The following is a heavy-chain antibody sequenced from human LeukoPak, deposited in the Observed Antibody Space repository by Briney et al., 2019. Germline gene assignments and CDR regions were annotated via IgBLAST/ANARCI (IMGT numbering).Heavy chain of an antibody. CDR1: GGSFSGYY. D-gene: IGHD2-2*01. J-gene: IGHJ5*02. Sequence: SETLSLTCAVYGGSFSGYYWSWIRQPPGKGLEWIGEINHSGSTNYNPSLKSRVTISVDTSKNQFSLKLSSVTAAGTAVYYCARVLPIVVVPAASLSRRPWEGWFDPWGQGTLVTVSS. CDR2: INHSGST. CDR3: ARVLPIVVVPAASLSRRPWEGWFDP. V-gene: IGHV4-34*01.